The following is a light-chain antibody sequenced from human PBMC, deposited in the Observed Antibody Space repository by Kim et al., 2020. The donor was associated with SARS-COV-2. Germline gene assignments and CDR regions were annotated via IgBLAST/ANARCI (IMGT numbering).Light chain of an antibody. V-gene: IGLV3-19*01. Sequence: SSELTQDPAVSVALGQTVTITCQGDSLRSYYASWNQQRPGQAPILVLYGKNNRPSGIPDRFSGSGSGNTASLTITGAQAEDEAVYYCNSRDSSRNHYVFGPGTKVTVL. CDR2: GKN. J-gene: IGLJ1*01. CDR3: NSRDSSRNHYV. CDR1: SLRSYY.